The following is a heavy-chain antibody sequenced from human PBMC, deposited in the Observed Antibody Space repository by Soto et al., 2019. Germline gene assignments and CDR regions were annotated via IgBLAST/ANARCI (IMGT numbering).Heavy chain of an antibody. J-gene: IGHJ4*02. CDR1: GFTFSSYA. V-gene: IGHV3-48*04. CDR2: ISSSGSTI. D-gene: IGHD2-21*02. Sequence: GGSLRLSCAASGFTFSSYAMSWVRQAPGKGLEWVSYISSSGSTIYYADSVKGRFTISRDNAKNSLYLQMNSLRAQDTAVYYCARDRPELAGDCGGYSDYWSQGTLVTVSS. CDR3: ARDRPELAGDCGGYSDY.